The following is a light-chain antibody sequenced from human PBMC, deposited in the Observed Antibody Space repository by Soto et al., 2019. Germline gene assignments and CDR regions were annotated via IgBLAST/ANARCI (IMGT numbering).Light chain of an antibody. CDR3: QQYYSIPFT. Sequence: EIVLTQSPGTLSLSPGERATLSCRASQSVSSTHLAWYQQKPGQAPRLLIYGASSRATGIPDRFSGSGSGTDFTLTISRLEPEDFALYYCQQYYSIPFTFGQGTKLEI. J-gene: IGKJ2*01. V-gene: IGKV3-20*01. CDR1: QSVSSTH. CDR2: GAS.